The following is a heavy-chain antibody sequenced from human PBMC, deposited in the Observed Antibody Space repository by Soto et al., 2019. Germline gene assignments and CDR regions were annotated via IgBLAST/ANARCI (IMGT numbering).Heavy chain of an antibody. CDR1: GFPFSNYA. J-gene: IGHJ4*02. V-gene: IGHV3-23*01. CDR2: IRDSADST. D-gene: IGHD1-7*01. CDR3: ARRHNWNYVLDY. Sequence: GGSLRLSCAASGFPFSNYAMSWVRQAPGKWLEWVSSIRDSADSTYYADSVQGRFSISRDNSKNTLYLQMNSLSAEDTAMYYCARRHNWNYVLDYWGQGTLVTVSS.